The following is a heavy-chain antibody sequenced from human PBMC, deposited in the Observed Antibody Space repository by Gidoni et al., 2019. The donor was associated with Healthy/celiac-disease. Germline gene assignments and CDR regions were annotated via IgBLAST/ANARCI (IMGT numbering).Heavy chain of an antibody. CDR1: GGSFSGYS. CDR3: ARGGMDYDFWSGKRNWFDP. CDR2: INHSGST. D-gene: IGHD3-3*01. V-gene: IGHV4-34*01. Sequence: QVQLQQWGAGLLKPSETLSLTCAVYGGSFSGYSWSWIRQPPGKGLEWIGEINHSGSTNYNPSLKSRVTISVDTSKNQFSLKLSSVTAADTAVYYCARGGMDYDFWSGKRNWFDPWGQGTLVTVSS. J-gene: IGHJ5*02.